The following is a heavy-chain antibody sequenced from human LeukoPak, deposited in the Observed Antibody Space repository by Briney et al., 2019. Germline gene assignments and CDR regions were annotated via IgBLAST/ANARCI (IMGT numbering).Heavy chain of an antibody. J-gene: IGHJ4*02. CDR3: ARGARKGDDYGGFFDY. Sequence: PGGSLRLSCAASGFTFSNYGMHWVRRAPGKGLEWVAVISYDGSNEYYADSVKGRFTISRDNSKNTLYLQMNSLRAEDTAVYYCARGARKGDDYGGFFDYWGQGTLVTVSS. CDR2: ISYDGSNE. V-gene: IGHV3-30*03. CDR1: GFTFSNYG. D-gene: IGHD4-23*01.